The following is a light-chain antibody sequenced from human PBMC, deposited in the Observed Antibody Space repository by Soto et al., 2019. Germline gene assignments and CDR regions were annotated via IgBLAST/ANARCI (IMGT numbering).Light chain of an antibody. CDR1: SGDVGGYNY. V-gene: IGLV2-14*01. Sequence: QSVLTQPASVSGSPGQSITISCTGTSGDVGGYNYVSWYQQHPGKAPKLMIYEVSNRPSGVSNRFSGSKSGNTASLTISGLQAEDEPDYYCSSYTSSSTLYVFGTGTKLTVL. J-gene: IGLJ1*01. CDR2: EVS. CDR3: SSYTSSSTLYV.